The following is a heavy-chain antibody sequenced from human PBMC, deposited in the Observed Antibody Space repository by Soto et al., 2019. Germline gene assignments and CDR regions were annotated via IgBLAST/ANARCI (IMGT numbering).Heavy chain of an antibody. V-gene: IGHV5-51*01. CDR2: IYPGDSDT. Sequence: GESLKISCKGSGYSFTSYWIGWVRQMPGKGLEWMGIIYPGDSDTRYSPSFQGQVTISADKSISTAYLQWSSLKASDTAMYYCATTLYCSGGSCYPTYYYYGMDVWGQGTTVTVSS. J-gene: IGHJ6*02. CDR1: GYSFTSYW. D-gene: IGHD2-15*01. CDR3: ATTLYCSGGSCYPTYYYYGMDV.